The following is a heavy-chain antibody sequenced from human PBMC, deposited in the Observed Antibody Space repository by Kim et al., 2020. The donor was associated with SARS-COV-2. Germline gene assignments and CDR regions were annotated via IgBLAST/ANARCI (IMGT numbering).Heavy chain of an antibody. CDR1: GFTFSNAW. D-gene: IGHD3-10*01. CDR3: TTLYGSGVGAFDI. J-gene: IGHJ3*02. Sequence: GGSLRLSCAASGFTFSNAWMSWVRQAPGKGLEWVGRIKSKTDGGTTDYAAPVKGRFTISRDDSKNTLYLQMNSLKTEDTAVYYCTTLYGSGVGAFDIWGQGTMVTVSS. CDR2: IKSKTDGGTT. V-gene: IGHV3-15*01.